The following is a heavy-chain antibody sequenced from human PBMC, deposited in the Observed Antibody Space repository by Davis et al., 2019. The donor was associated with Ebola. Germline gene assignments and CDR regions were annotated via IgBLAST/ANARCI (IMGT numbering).Heavy chain of an antibody. CDR1: GFTFSSYS. V-gene: IGHV3-48*01. CDR3: ARRADY. CDR2: ISSSGSTI. J-gene: IGHJ4*02. Sequence: GESLKISCAASGFTFSSYSMNWVRQAPGKGLEWVSYISSSGSTIYYADSVKGRFTISRDNSKNTLYLQTNSLRAEDTAVYYCARRADYWGQGTLVTVSS.